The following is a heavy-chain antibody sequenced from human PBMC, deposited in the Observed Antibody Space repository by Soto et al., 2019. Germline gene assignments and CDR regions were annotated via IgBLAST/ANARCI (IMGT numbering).Heavy chain of an antibody. D-gene: IGHD2-2*02. CDR1: CYTYGNYG. CDR3: ARVGYCSSTSCYTGYYYYYGMDV. J-gene: IGHJ6*02. Sequence: GASVKVSCKASCYTYGNYGISWGRQSPVQGLEWMGLISPYNGNRNSAQKLQGRVTMTTDTSTSTAYMELRSLRSDDTAVYYCARVGYCSSTSCYTGYYYYYGMDVWGQGTTVTVSS. V-gene: IGHV1-18*01. CDR2: ISPYNGNR.